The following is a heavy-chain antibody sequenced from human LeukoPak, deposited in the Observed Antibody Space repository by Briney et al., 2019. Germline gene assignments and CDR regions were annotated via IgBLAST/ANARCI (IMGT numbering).Heavy chain of an antibody. CDR1: GFTFSSYD. Sequence: GGSLRLSCAASGFTFSSYDMHWVRQATGKGLEWVSAIGTAGDTYYPGSVKGRFTISRENAKNSLYLQMNSLRAGDTAVYYCATTGEIAAWGAFDIWGQGTMVTVSS. J-gene: IGHJ3*02. CDR2: IGTAGDT. CDR3: ATTGEIAAWGAFDI. D-gene: IGHD6-6*01. V-gene: IGHV3-13*01.